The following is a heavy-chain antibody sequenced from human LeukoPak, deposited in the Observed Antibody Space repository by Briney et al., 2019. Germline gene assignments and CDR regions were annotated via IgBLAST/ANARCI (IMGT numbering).Heavy chain of an antibody. Sequence: GGSLRLSCAASGFSFSSYNMKWVRQAPGKGLEWVSSISSSNTYINYADSVKGRFTISRDNAKNSLDLQMNSLRAEDTAVYYCARGRGYSYDILFDYWGQGTLVTVSS. CDR3: ARGRGYSYDILFDY. V-gene: IGHV3-21*01. CDR1: GFSFSSYN. J-gene: IGHJ4*02. D-gene: IGHD5-18*01. CDR2: ISSSNTYI.